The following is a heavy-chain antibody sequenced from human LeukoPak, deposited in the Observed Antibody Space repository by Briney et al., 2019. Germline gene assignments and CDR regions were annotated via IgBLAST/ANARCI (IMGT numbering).Heavy chain of an antibody. V-gene: IGHV4-59*01. D-gene: IGHD3-22*01. J-gene: IGHJ6*02. CDR2: IYYSGST. Sequence: SETLSLTCTVSGGSISSYYWSWIRRPPGKGLEWIGYIYYSGSTNYNPSLKSRVTISVDTSKNQFSLKLSSVTAADTAVYYCARDLRYYDSSGDYYYGMDVWGQGTTVTVSS. CDR3: ARDLRYYDSSGDYYYGMDV. CDR1: GGSISSYY.